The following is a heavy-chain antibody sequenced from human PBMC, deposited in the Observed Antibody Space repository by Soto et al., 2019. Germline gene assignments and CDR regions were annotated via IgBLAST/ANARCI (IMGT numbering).Heavy chain of an antibody. V-gene: IGHV1-69*13. CDR2: IIPIFGTA. D-gene: IGHD6-25*01. Sequence: GASVKVSCKASGGTFSSYAISWVRQAPGQGLEWMGGIIPIFGTANYAQRFQGRVTITADESTSTAYMELSSLRSEDTAVYYCASGQPWGVGRVSGYGKIYGMDVWGQGTTVTVS. CDR3: ASGQPWGVGRVSGYGKIYGMDV. CDR1: GGTFSSYA. J-gene: IGHJ6*02.